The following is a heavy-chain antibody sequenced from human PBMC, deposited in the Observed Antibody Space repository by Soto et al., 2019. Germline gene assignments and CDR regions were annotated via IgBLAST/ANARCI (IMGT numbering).Heavy chain of an antibody. Sequence: GGSLRLSCAASGFTFSSYAMSWVRQAPGKGLEWVSAISGSGGSTYYADSVKGRFTISRDNSKNTLYLQMNSLRAEDTAVYYCAKGGGGYCSSTSCYAGTLDPWGQGTLVTAPQ. CDR1: GFTFSSYA. CDR3: AKGGGGYCSSTSCYAGTLDP. V-gene: IGHV3-23*01. J-gene: IGHJ5*02. CDR2: ISGSGGST. D-gene: IGHD2-2*01.